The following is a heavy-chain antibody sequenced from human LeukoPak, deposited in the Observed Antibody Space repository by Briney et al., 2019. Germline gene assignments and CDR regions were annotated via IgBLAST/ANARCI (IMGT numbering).Heavy chain of an antibody. CDR3: VREVGRPKTFYFDS. D-gene: IGHD3-16*01. Sequence: GGSLRLSCIASGFVFSRDNMNWVRQAPGKGLEWVAHISETIYYADSVQGRFTISKDNAKNSLYLQMSNLRVDDTAMYYCVREVGRPKTFYFDSWGRGTPVTVSS. CDR2: ISETI. CDR1: GFVFSRDN. J-gene: IGHJ4*02. V-gene: IGHV3-48*04.